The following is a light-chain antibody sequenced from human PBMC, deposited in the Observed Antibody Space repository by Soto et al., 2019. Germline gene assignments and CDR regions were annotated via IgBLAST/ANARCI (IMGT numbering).Light chain of an antibody. CDR3: QQYGSSRT. CDR2: GAS. CDR1: QSVSSSY. Sequence: EIVLTQSPGTLSLSPGERATLSCRASQSVSSSYLAWYQQKPGQAPSLLIYGASSRATGIPDRFSGSGSGTDFSLTISRLEPEDLAVYYCQQYGSSRTFGQGTKLEIK. V-gene: IGKV3-20*01. J-gene: IGKJ2*02.